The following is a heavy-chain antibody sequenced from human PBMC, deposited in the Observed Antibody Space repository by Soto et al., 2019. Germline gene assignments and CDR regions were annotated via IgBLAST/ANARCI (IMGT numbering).Heavy chain of an antibody. D-gene: IGHD1-26*01. CDR3: ARDLEWELPPAAFDI. Sequence: GGSLRLSCAASGFTFSSYWMSWVRQAPGKGLEWVANIKQDGSEKYYVDSVKGRFTISRANAKNSLYLQMNSLRAEDTAVYYCARDLEWELPPAAFDIWGQGTMVTVSS. CDR2: IKQDGSEK. J-gene: IGHJ3*02. V-gene: IGHV3-7*01. CDR1: GFTFSSYW.